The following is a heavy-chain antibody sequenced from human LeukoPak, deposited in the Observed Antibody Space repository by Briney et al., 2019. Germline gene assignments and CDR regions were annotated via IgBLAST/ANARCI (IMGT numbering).Heavy chain of an antibody. CDR1: GFTFSSYW. CDR3: AKESSFGDYDY. CDR2: ISRDGTST. Sequence: GGSLRLSCAASGFTFSSYWMHWVRQVPGKWPLWVSRISRDGTSTTYADSVKGRFTISRDNSKNTLYLQMNSLRAEDTAVYYCAKESSFGDYDYWGQGTLVTVSS. J-gene: IGHJ4*02. V-gene: IGHV3-74*01. D-gene: IGHD4-17*01.